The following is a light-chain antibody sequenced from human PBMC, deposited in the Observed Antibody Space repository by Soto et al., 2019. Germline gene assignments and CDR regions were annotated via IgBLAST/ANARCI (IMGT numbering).Light chain of an antibody. V-gene: IGLV1-44*01. J-gene: IGLJ2*01. CDR1: TSYIGSNV. CDR2: GND. CDR3: AAWGESLSGVV. Sequence: QSVLTQPPSASGTPGQRVTISCSDSTSYIGSNVIHWYQQLPGTAPKLLIWGNDQRPSGVPDRISGSKSGTSASLAISGLQSEDEGDYDCAAWGESLSGVVFGGGTQLTVL.